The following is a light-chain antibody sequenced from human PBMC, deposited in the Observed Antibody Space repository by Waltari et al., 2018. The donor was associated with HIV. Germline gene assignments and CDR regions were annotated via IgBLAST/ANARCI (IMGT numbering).Light chain of an antibody. V-gene: IGLV3-21*04. Sequence: SYVLTQPPSVSVAPGKTARITCGGNNIGSKGVHWYQQKPGQAPVLVIYYDSPRPSGIPERFSGSKSGNTATLTISMVEAGDEADYYCQLWDGTGDHPGVFGTGTQVTVL. J-gene: IGLJ1*01. CDR3: QLWDGTGDHPGV. CDR2: YDS. CDR1: NIGSKG.